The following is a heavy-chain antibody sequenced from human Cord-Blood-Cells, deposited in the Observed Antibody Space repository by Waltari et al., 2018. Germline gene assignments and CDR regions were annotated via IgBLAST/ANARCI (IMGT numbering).Heavy chain of an antibody. D-gene: IGHD2-2*01. CDR3: ARGRGYCSSTSCYHAYYYYGMDV. CDR2: INHSGST. V-gene: IGHV4-34*01. CDR1: GGSFSGYY. J-gene: IGHJ6*02. Sequence: QVQLQQWGAGLLKPSETLSLTCAVYGGSFSGYYWSWIRQPPGKGLEWIGEINHSGSTNYNPSLKSRVTISVDTSKNQFSLKLSSVTAADTAVYYCARGRGYCSSTSCYHAYYYYGMDVWGQGP.